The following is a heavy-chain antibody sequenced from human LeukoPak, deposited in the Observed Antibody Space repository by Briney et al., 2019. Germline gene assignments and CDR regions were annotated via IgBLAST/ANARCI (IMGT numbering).Heavy chain of an antibody. J-gene: IGHJ4*02. V-gene: IGHV3-30-3*01. CDR1: GFTFSSYA. Sequence: GRSLRLSCAASGFTFSSYAMHWVRQAPGKGLEWVAVISYDGSNKYYADSVKGRFTISRDNSKNTLYLQMNSLRAEDTAVYYCAKDPRGGYSNGYSFDYWGQGTLVTVSS. CDR3: AKDPRGGYSNGYSFDY. D-gene: IGHD5-18*01. CDR2: ISYDGSNK.